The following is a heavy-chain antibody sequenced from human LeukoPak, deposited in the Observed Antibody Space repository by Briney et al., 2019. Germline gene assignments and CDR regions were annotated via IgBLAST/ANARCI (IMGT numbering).Heavy chain of an antibody. D-gene: IGHD3-10*01. CDR1: GYSFTSYW. CDR2: IYPGDSDT. V-gene: IGHV5-51*01. Sequence: GESLKISCKGSGYSFTSYWIGWLRQMPGKGLEWMGIIYPGDSDTRYSPSFQGQVTISADKSISTAYLQWSSLTASDTAMYYCARHLMVRGVNNWFDPWGQGTLVTVSS. J-gene: IGHJ5*02. CDR3: ARHLMVRGVNNWFDP.